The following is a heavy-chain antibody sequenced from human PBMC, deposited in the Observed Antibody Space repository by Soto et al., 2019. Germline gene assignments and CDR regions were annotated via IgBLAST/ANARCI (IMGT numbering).Heavy chain of an antibody. J-gene: IGHJ4*02. CDR3: ARVKATLYRHYYFDY. V-gene: IGHV4-30-4*01. D-gene: IGHD5-12*01. CDR2: IFYTGST. CDR1: GGTINSGDYF. Sequence: SETLSLTCSVSGGTINSGDYFWSWIRQPPGKGLEWIGSIFYTGSTYYSPSLESRASMSMDTSKNLFSPRLRSLTAADTAVYFCARVKATLYRHYYFDYWGQGTPVTVSS.